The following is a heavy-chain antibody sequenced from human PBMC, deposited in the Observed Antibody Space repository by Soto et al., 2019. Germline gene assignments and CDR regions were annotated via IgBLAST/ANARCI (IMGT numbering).Heavy chain of an antibody. CDR2: LIPIFGTA. Sequence: QVQLVQSGAEVKKPGSSVKVSCKASGGTFSSYAISWVRQAPGQGLEWMGGLIPIFGTANYAQKFQGRVTITADESTSTAYMELSSLRSEDTAVYYCAQYPGIAAAGYYYYGMDVWGQGTTVTVSS. D-gene: IGHD6-13*01. V-gene: IGHV1-69*01. CDR1: GGTFSSYA. CDR3: AQYPGIAAAGYYYYGMDV. J-gene: IGHJ6*02.